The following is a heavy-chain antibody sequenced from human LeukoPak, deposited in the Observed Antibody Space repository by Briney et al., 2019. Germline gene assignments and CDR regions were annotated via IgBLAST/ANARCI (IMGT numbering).Heavy chain of an antibody. D-gene: IGHD3-9*01. CDR3: ARLPLSDDYDILTGYPTPYGMDV. J-gene: IGHJ6*02. V-gene: IGHV4-39*01. CDR2: IYYSGST. Sequence: SETLSLTCTVSGGSISSSSCYWGWIRQPPGKGLEWIGSIYYSGSTYYNPSLKSRVTISVDTSKNQFSLKLSSVTAADTAVYYCARLPLSDDYDILTGYPTPYGMDVWGQGTTVTVSS. CDR1: GGSISSSSCY.